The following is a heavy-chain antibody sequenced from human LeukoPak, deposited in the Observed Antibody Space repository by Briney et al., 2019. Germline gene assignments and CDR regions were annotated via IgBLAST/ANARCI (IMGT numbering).Heavy chain of an antibody. Sequence: GGSLRLSCVASGFHFRTYGMSWVRQAPGKGLEWVSGIPAGGSNTYYADSVKGRFTISRDNTENTLYLQMNSLRAEDTAVYYCARVYPGPPPDYGSGSYNDYWGQGTLVTVSS. CDR1: GFHFRTYG. CDR3: ARVYPGPPPDYGSGSYNDY. D-gene: IGHD3-10*01. V-gene: IGHV3-23*01. J-gene: IGHJ4*02. CDR2: IPAGGSNT.